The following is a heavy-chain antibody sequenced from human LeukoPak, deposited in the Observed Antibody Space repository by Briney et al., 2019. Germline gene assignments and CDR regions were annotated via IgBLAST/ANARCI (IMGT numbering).Heavy chain of an antibody. D-gene: IGHD6-19*01. V-gene: IGHV3-23*01. J-gene: IGHJ4*02. CDR2: ISGSGTST. Sequence: GGSLRLSCAASGFTFSSYAMSWVRQAPGKGREGGSGISGSGTSTYYADSVKGRFTISRDNSKNTMSLQMNSLRAEDTALYYCARGKGIAVSSFDSWGQGTLVTVSS. CDR1: GFTFSSYA. CDR3: ARGKGIAVSSFDS.